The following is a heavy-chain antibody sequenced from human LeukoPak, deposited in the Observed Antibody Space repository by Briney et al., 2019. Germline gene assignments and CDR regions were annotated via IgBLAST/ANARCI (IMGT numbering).Heavy chain of an antibody. D-gene: IGHD6-6*01. J-gene: IGHJ6*02. V-gene: IGHV3-33*01. Sequence: GGSLRLSCAASGFTFSSYGMHWVRQAPGKGLEWVAVIWYDGSNKYYADSVKGRFTISRDNSKNTLYLQMNSLRAEDTAVYYCARDGGYSSSCDGMDVWGQGTTVTVSS. CDR3: ARDGGYSSSCDGMDV. CDR1: GFTFSSYG. CDR2: IWYDGSNK.